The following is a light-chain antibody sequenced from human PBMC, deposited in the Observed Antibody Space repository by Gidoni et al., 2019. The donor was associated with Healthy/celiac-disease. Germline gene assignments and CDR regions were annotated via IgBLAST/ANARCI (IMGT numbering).Light chain of an antibody. CDR1: QSVSSSY. V-gene: IGKV3-20*01. J-gene: IGKJ1*01. CDR3: QQYGSSPWT. CDR2: GAS. Sequence: ELVFTQSPGTLSLSPGERATLSCRASQSVSSSYLAWYQQKPGQAPRLLIYGASSRATGIPDRFSGRGSGTDFTLTSSRLEPEDFAVYYCQQYGSSPWTFXXXTKVEIK.